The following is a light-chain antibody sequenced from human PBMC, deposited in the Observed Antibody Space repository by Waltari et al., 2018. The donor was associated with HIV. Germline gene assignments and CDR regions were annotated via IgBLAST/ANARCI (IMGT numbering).Light chain of an antibody. V-gene: IGLV1-44*01. Sequence: QSVLTQPPSASGTPGQRVTISCSGSSSNIGSNTVNWYQQLPGTAPKLLIYSNNRRPSGVPDRFAGSKSGTSASLAISGLQSEDEADYYWAAWDDSLNGPWVFGGGTKLTVL. CDR3: AAWDDSLNGPWV. CDR1: SSNIGSNT. J-gene: IGLJ3*02. CDR2: SNN.